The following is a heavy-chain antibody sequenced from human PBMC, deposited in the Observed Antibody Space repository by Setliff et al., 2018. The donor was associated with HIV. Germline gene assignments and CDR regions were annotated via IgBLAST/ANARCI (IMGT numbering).Heavy chain of an antibody. J-gene: IGHJ3*02. Sequence: SETLSLTCGVSGGSISSNSWWTWVRQPPGKGLEWIGQIYHGGTTNYNPSLKSRVTISVDTSKNQFSLNLNSVTAADTAVYYCARVPPEYGSSSQAFDIWGQGTKVTVSS. V-gene: IGHV4-4*02. CDR1: GGSISSNSW. CDR2: IYHGGTT. D-gene: IGHD6-6*01. CDR3: ARVPPEYGSSSQAFDI.